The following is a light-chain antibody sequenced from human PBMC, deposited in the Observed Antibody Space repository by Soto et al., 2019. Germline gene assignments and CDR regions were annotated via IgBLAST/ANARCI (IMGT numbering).Light chain of an antibody. Sequence: DTQMTQSPSTLSASVGDRLTITCRASQSISSWLAWYQQKPGKAPKLLIYKASTLKSGVPSRFSGSGSGTEFTLTISSLQPDDFATYYCQHYNSYPEAFGHGTQVDIK. J-gene: IGKJ1*01. CDR1: QSISSW. CDR3: QHYNSYPEA. V-gene: IGKV1-5*03. CDR2: KAS.